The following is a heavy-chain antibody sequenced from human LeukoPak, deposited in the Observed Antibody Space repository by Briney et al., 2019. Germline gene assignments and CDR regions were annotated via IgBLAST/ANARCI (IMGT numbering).Heavy chain of an antibody. J-gene: IGHJ3*02. CDR1: GYIFTIYG. CDR3: TRAGDALDI. Sequence: ASVKVPCKAFGYIFTIYGISWVRQAPGQGLEWMGWISAYNGDTNYAQEFQDRITVTADTSTSTAYMELRSLRSDDTAVYYCTRAGDALDIWGPGTMVTVSS. CDR2: ISAYNGDT. D-gene: IGHD3-10*01. V-gene: IGHV1-18*01.